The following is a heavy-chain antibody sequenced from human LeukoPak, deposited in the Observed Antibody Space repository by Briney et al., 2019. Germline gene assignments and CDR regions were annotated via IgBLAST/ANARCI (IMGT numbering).Heavy chain of an antibody. CDR2: ISGSGGST. D-gene: IGHD5-18*01. CDR1: GFTFSSYA. J-gene: IGHJ4*02. CDR3: AKDISQGYTYGFIEQDF. Sequence: GGSLRLSCAASGFTFSSYAMSWVRQAPGKGLEWVSAISGSGGSTYYADSLKGRFTISRDSSKNTLYLQMNSLRAEDTAVYYCAKDISQGYTYGFIEQDFWGQGTPVTVSS. V-gene: IGHV3-23*01.